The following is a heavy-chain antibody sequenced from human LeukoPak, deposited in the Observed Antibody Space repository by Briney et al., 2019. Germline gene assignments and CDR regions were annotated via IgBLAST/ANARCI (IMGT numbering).Heavy chain of an antibody. Sequence: PGGSLRLSCVASGFTFGSYSMNWVRQAPGKGLEWVSYISSGSSIMYYADSVKGRFSISRDNAKNSLFLRMDSLRDDDTAVYYCARASLDYGGNSGFDYWGQGTLVTVFS. CDR3: ARASLDYGGNSGFDY. J-gene: IGHJ4*02. CDR1: GFTFGSYS. CDR2: ISSGSSIM. D-gene: IGHD4-23*01. V-gene: IGHV3-48*02.